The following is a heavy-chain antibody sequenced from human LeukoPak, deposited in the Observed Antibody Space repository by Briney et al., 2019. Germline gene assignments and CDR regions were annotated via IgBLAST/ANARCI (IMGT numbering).Heavy chain of an antibody. CDR1: GFTFNTYA. D-gene: IGHD5-18*01. V-gene: IGHV3-23*01. CDR3: AKDKYSPFDY. J-gene: IGHJ4*02. CDR2: VSGSGAGT. Sequence: GGSLRLSCAASGFTFNTYAMSWVRQAPGKGLEWVAAVSGSGAGTYYADSVKGRFTISRDNSKDTLYLQMNSLRAEDTAVYYCAKDKYSPFDYWGQGTLVIVSS.